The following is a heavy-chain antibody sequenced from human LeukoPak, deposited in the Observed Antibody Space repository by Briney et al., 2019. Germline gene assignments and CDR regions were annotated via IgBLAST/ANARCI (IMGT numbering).Heavy chain of an antibody. CDR1: GGSISSSSYY. Sequence: SETLSLTCTVSGGSISSSSYYWGWIRQPPGKGLEWIGSIYYSGSTYYNPSLKSRVTISVDTSKNQFSLKLSSVTAADTAVYYCASRVSAALDYWGQGTLVTVSS. CDR2: IYYSGST. V-gene: IGHV4-39*07. D-gene: IGHD2-15*01. CDR3: ASRVSAALDY. J-gene: IGHJ4*02.